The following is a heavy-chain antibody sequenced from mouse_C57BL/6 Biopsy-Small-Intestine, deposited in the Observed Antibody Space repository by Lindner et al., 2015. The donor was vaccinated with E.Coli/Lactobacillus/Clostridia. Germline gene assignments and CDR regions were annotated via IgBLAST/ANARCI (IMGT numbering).Heavy chain of an antibody. CDR3: ARETTVVATKAMDY. CDR2: IYPRSGNT. CDR1: GYTFTSYG. Sequence: VQLQESGAELARPGASVKLSCKASGYTFTSYGISWVKQRTGQGLGWIGEIYPRSGNTYYNEKFKGKATLTADKSSSTAYMELRSLTSEDSAVYFCARETTVVATKAMDYWGQGTSVTVSS. V-gene: IGHV1-81*01. D-gene: IGHD1-1*01. J-gene: IGHJ4*01.